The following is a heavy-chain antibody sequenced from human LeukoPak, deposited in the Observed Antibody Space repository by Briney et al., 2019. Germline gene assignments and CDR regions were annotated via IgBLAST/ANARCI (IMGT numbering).Heavy chain of an antibody. Sequence: GGPLRHSCRASGFTFSSYGMHWVRQAPGKGLEWVAFIRYDGSNQYYADSVKGRFTIATANSKNTPYLQMNSLRAETTPLYYWARHRAPTYYYHSSGYYQDASDISGEGTMVSLS. V-gene: IGHV3-30*02. CDR1: GFTFSSYG. CDR2: IRYDGSNQ. D-gene: IGHD3-22*01. CDR3: ARHRAPTYYYHSSGYYQDASDI. J-gene: IGHJ3*02.